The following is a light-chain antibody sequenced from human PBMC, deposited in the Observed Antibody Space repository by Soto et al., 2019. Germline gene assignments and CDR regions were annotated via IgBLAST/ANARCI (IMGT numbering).Light chain of an antibody. CDR3: ISYAGSTNFFV. J-gene: IGLJ1*01. CDR1: SSDVGAYNY. CDR2: EVA. V-gene: IGLV2-8*01. Sequence: QSVLTQPPSASGSPGQSVTISCGVTSSDVGAYNYVSWYQQHPGKAPKLMIYEVAKRPSGVPDRFSGSKSGTTASLTVSGLQPEDEADYYCISYAGSTNFFVFGTGTKVTVL.